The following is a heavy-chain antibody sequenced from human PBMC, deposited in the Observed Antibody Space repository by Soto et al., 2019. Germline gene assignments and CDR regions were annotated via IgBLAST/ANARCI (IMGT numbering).Heavy chain of an antibody. Sequence: QVQLVQSGAEVKKPGSSVKVSCKASGGTFSSYAISWVRQAPGQGLEWMGGIIPIFGTANYAQKFQGRVTNTADESTSTGYMELSSLRSEDTAVYYCARVYCSGGSCYSEGLGMDVWGQGTTVTVSS. CDR1: GGTFSSYA. CDR3: ARVYCSGGSCYSEGLGMDV. D-gene: IGHD2-15*01. CDR2: IIPIFGTA. J-gene: IGHJ6*02. V-gene: IGHV1-69*01.